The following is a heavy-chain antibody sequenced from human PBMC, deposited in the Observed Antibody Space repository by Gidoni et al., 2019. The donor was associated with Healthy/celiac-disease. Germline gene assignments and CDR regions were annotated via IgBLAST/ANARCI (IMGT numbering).Heavy chain of an antibody. J-gene: IGHJ4*02. CDR3: ARGLRITPLRHIVVVTATPRYYFDY. Sequence: QVQLQQWGAGLLKPSETLSLTCAVHGGSFSGYYWSWIRPPPGKGLEWIGEINHSGSTNYNPSLKSRVTISVDTSKNQLSLKLSSVTAADTAVYYCARGLRITPLRHIVVVTATPRYYFDYWGQGTLVTVSS. V-gene: IGHV4-34*01. CDR1: GGSFSGYY. CDR2: INHSGST. D-gene: IGHD2-21*02.